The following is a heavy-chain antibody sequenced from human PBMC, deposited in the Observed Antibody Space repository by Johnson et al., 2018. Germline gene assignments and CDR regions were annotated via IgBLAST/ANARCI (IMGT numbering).Heavy chain of an antibody. J-gene: IGHJ1*01. Sequence: VQLVQSGGGLVKPGGSLRLSCAASGFTFSSYSMNWVRQAPGKGLEWVSSISSSSSYIYYAESVKGRFTISRENAKNSLYLQMNSLRAEDTAVYYCAQTAASYSDYFQHWGQGTLGNVSS. CDR2: ISSSSSYI. CDR3: AQTAASYSDYFQH. V-gene: IGHV3-21*01. D-gene: IGHD2-15*01. CDR1: GFTFSSYS.